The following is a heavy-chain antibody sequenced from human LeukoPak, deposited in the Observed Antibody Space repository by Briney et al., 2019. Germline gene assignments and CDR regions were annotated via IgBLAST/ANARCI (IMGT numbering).Heavy chain of an antibody. J-gene: IGHJ5*02. D-gene: IGHD2-2*01. CDR1: GFTFSSYG. CDR3: ARDLVGYCSSTSCPLGFDP. CDR2: IWYDGSNK. V-gene: IGHV3-33*01. Sequence: GRSLRLSCAASGFTFSSYGMHWVRQAPGKGLEWVAVIWYDGSNKYYADSVKGRFTISRDNSKNTLYLQMNSLRAEDTAVYYCARDLVGYCSSTSCPLGFDPWGQGTLVTVSS.